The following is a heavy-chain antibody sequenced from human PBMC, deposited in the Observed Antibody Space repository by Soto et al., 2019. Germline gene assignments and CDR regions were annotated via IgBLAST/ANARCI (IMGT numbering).Heavy chain of an antibody. CDR1: GFTFSSYW. CDR3: ARGTSHYNYVHVWY. J-gene: IGHJ4*02. V-gene: IGHV3-7*03. Sequence: EVQLVGSGGGLVQPGGSLRLSCAASGFTFSSYWMSWVRQAPGKALECVANIKQDGRETYYVDSVKGRFTISRDNANSALYLQMDSLGAEDTAVYYCARGTSHYNYVHVWYWGQGTHVIVSS. D-gene: IGHD3-16*01. CDR2: IKQDGRET.